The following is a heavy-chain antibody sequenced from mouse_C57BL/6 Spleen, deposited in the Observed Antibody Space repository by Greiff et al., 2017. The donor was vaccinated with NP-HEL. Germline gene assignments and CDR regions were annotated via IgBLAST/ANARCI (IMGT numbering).Heavy chain of an antibody. D-gene: IGHD2-5*01. CDR3: ARLNSNYGYFDV. V-gene: IGHV1-76*01. CDR2: IYPGSGNT. J-gene: IGHJ1*03. Sequence: VQLVESGAELVRPGASVKLSCKASGYTFTDYYINWVKQRPGQGLEWIARIYPGSGNTYYNEKFKGKATLTAEKSSSTAYMQLSSLTSEDSAVYFCARLNSNYGYFDVWGTGTTVTVSS. CDR1: GYTFTDYY.